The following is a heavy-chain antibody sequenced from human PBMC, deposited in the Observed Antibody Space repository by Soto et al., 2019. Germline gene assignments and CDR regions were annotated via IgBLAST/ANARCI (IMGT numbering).Heavy chain of an antibody. V-gene: IGHV1-3*05. CDR3: ARGGLEPSHPDLDY. Sequence: QVQLVQSGAEEKKPGASVKVSCKASGYTFTNYAMHWVRQAPGQRLEWMGWINAGNGNTKYSQKFQGRVTITRDTAASTAYMELSSLRSEDTAVYYCARGGLEPSHPDLDYWGQGTLVTVSS. CDR2: INAGNGNT. CDR1: GYTFTNYA. J-gene: IGHJ4*02. D-gene: IGHD1-1*01.